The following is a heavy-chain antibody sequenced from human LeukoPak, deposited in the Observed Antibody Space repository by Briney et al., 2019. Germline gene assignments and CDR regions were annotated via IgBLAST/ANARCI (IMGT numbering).Heavy chain of an antibody. V-gene: IGHV4-34*01. J-gene: IGHJ4*02. D-gene: IGHD6-19*01. Sequence: PSETLSLTCAVYGGSFSGYYWSWIRQPPGKGLEWIGEINHSGSTNYNPSLKSRVTISVDTSKNQFSLKLSSVTAADTAVYYCARGPREIAVAGLSSLFDYWGQGTLVTVSS. CDR2: INHSGST. CDR3: ARGPREIAVAGLSSLFDY. CDR1: GGSFSGYY.